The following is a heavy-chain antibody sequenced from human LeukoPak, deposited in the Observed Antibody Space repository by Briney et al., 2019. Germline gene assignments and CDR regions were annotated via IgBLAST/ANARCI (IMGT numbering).Heavy chain of an antibody. D-gene: IGHD3-3*01. V-gene: IGHV1-24*01. CDR1: GHTLTDLT. J-gene: IGHJ4*02. Sequence: ASVKVSCKVSGHTLTDLTMHWVRQAPGKGLEWMGGFDPGNGEIIYAQKFQGRVTMTEDASTDTAYMELSSLKSEDTAVYYCAAGGLYDLLPYWGQGTLVTVSS. CDR3: AAGGLYDLLPY. CDR2: FDPGNGEI.